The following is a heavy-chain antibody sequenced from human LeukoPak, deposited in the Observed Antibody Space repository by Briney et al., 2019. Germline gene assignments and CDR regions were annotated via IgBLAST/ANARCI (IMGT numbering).Heavy chain of an antibody. CDR1: GFTFSSYA. J-gene: IGHJ4*02. CDR3: AKWRATVTSEFDY. D-gene: IGHD4-17*01. Sequence: PGGSLRLSCAASGFTFSSYAMHWVRQAPGKGLEWVSAISGSGGSTDSADSVKGRFTISRDNSKNTMYLQMNSLRAEDSAVYYCAKWRATVTSEFDYWGQGTLVTVSS. V-gene: IGHV3-23*01. CDR2: ISGSGGST.